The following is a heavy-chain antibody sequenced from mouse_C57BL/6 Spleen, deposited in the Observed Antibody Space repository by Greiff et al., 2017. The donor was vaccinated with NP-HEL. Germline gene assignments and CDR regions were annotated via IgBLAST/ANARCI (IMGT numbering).Heavy chain of an antibody. J-gene: IGHJ2*01. D-gene: IGHD1-1*01. CDR3: ARSSTVVARDFDY. V-gene: IGHV1-4*01. CDR2: INPSSGYT. Sequence: QVQLQQSGAELARPGASVKMSCKSSGYTFTSYTMHWVKQRPGQGLEWIGYINPSSGYTKYNQKFKDKATLTADKSSSTAYMQLSSLTSEDSAVYYCARSSTVVARDFDYWGQGTTLTVSS. CDR1: GYTFTSYT.